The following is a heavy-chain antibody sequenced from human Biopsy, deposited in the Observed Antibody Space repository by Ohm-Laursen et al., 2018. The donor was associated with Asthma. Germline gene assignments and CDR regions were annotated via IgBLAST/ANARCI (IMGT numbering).Heavy chain of an antibody. Sequence: TLSLTCTVSGGSINIGDYYWRWIRQLPVKGLEWIGYIYYSGSTYYNPSLKSRVSISLDTSKNQFSLSLTSVTAADTAVYYCARTTYGDDGFDPWGQGTLVTVSS. CDR2: IYYSGST. CDR1: GGSINIGDYY. V-gene: IGHV4-31*03. CDR3: ARTTYGDDGFDP. J-gene: IGHJ5*02. D-gene: IGHD4-17*01.